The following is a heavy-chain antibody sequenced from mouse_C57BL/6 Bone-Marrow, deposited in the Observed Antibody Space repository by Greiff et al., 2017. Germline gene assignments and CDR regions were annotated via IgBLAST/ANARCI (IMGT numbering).Heavy chain of an antibody. Sequence: VQLQQPGAELVRPGSSVKLSCKASGYTFTSYWMHWVKQRPIQGLEWIGNIDPSDSETHYNQKFKDKATLTVDKSSSTAYMQLSSLTSEDSAVYYCAREDSSGYVYWGQGTTLTVSS. D-gene: IGHD3-2*02. CDR3: AREDSSGYVY. J-gene: IGHJ2*01. V-gene: IGHV1-52*01. CDR2: IDPSDSET. CDR1: GYTFTSYW.